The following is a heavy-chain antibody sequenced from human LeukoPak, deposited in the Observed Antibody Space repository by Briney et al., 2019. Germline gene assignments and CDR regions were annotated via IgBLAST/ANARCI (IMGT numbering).Heavy chain of an antibody. J-gene: IGHJ4*02. CDR1: GGSISSSSHY. CDR2: IFYSGKT. Sequence: SSETLSLTCTVSGGSISSSSHYWGWLRPPQGKGLEWIVTIFYSGKTYYKPTLKSRVTISVDTSKNQFSLKLSSVTAADTAVYFCARHGYCGSSNCYVVFDYWGQGTLVTVSS. V-gene: IGHV4-39*01. CDR3: ARHGYCGSSNCYVVFDY. D-gene: IGHD2-2*03.